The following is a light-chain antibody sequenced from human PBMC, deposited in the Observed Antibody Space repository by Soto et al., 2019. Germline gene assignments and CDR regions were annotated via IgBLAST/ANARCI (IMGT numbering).Light chain of an antibody. CDR2: WAS. CDR1: QSILYSSNNRNY. V-gene: IGKV4-1*01. CDR3: QRYNNWPLT. J-gene: IGKJ4*01. Sequence: DIVMTQSPDSLAVSLGERATINCKSSQSILYSSNNRNYLAWYQQKPGQPPKLLIYWASTREFGVPDRFSGSGSGTEFTLTINSLQSEDFAVYYCQRYNNWPLTFGGGTKVDI.